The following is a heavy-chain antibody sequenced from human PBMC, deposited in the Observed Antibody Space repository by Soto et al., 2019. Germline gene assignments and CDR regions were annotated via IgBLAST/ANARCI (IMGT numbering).Heavy chain of an antibody. CDR1: GYTLTELS. CDR2: FDPEDGET. D-gene: IGHD3-22*01. CDR3: ATVKCGYYAYYYYGMDV. Sequence: ASVKVSCKVSGYTLTELSMHWVRQAPGKGLEWMGGFDPEDGETIYAQKFQGRVTMTEDTSTDTAYMELSSLRSEDTAVYYCATVKCGYYAYYYYGMDVWGQGTTVTVSS. V-gene: IGHV1-24*01. J-gene: IGHJ6*02.